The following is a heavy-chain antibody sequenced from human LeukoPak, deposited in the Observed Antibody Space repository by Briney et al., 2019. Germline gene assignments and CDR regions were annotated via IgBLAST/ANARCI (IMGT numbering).Heavy chain of an antibody. J-gene: IGHJ4*02. D-gene: IGHD5-18*01. CDR3: TTFTAMVSFRAFDY. CDR1: GFIFGSYS. CDR2: IKSKTDGGTT. V-gene: IGHV3-15*01. Sequence: GGSLRLSCVASGFIFGSYSMNWVRQAPGKGLEWVGRIKSKTDGGTTDYAAPVKGRFTISRDDSKNTLYLQMNSLKTEDTAVYYCTTFTAMVSFRAFDYWGQGTLVTVSS.